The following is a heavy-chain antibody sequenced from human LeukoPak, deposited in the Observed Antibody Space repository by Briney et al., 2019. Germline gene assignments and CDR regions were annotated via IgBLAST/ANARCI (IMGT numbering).Heavy chain of an antibody. CDR2: IWYDGSNK. V-gene: IGHV3-33*01. CDR3: ARDGYSSGWSGTDY. CDR1: GFTFSSYG. D-gene: IGHD6-19*01. Sequence: PGGSLRLSCAASGFTFSSYGMPWVRQAPGKGLEWVAVIWYDGSNKYYADSVKGRFTISRDNSKNTLYLQMNSLRAEDTAVYYCARDGYSSGWSGTDYWGQGTLVTVSS. J-gene: IGHJ4*02.